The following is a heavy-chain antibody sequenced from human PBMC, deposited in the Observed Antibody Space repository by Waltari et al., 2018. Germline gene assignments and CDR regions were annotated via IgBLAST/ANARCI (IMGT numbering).Heavy chain of an antibody. Sequence: EVQLVESGGGLVQPGRSLRLSCAASGFTFDDYAMHWVRQAPGKGLEWVSGISWNSGSIGYADSVKGRFTISRDNAKNSLYLQMNSLRAEDTALYYCAKDRSWSGSGSYYDYWGQGTRVTVSS. D-gene: IGHD3-10*01. V-gene: IGHV3-9*01. J-gene: IGHJ4*02. CDR2: ISWNSGSI. CDR3: AKDRSWSGSGSYYDY. CDR1: GFTFDDYA.